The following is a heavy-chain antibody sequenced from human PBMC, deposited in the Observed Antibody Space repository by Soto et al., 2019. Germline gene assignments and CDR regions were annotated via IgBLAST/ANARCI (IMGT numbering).Heavy chain of an antibody. CDR1: GGSISSSSYY. J-gene: IGHJ6*02. V-gene: IGHV4-39*01. CDR3: ALGYCSGGSCYSIFLDYYYGMDV. D-gene: IGHD2-15*01. CDR2: IYYSGST. Sequence: SETLSLTCTASGGSISSSSYYWGWIRQPPGKGLEWIGSIYYSGSTYYDPSLKSRVTISVDTSKNQFSLKLSSVTAADTAVYYCALGYCSGGSCYSIFLDYYYGMDVWGQGTTVTVSS.